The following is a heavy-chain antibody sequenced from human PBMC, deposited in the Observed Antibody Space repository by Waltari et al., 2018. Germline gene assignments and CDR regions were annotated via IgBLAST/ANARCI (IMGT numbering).Heavy chain of an antibody. CDR3: ARDDYYGSGSYPTYYYGMDV. CDR1: GGTFSSSA. CDR2: IIPNFGTA. D-gene: IGHD3-10*01. Sequence: QVQLVQSGAEVKKPGSSVKVSCKASGGTFSSSAISWVRPSPGQRLEWMGRIIPNFGTANYAQKFQGRVTITADESTSTAYMELSSLRSEDTAVYYCARDDYYGSGSYPTYYYGMDVWGQGTTVTVSS. J-gene: IGHJ6*02. V-gene: IGHV1-69*15.